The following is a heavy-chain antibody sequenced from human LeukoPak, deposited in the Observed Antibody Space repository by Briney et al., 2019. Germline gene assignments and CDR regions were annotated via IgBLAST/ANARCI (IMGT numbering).Heavy chain of an antibody. CDR1: GFTFSSYA. CDR2: ISGSGGST. J-gene: IGHJ6*04. V-gene: IGHV3-23*01. CDR3: AKDGITMVRGVIRPYYYYGMDV. Sequence: GGSLRLCCAASGFTFSSYAMSWDRQAAGKGLEWVSAISGSGGSTYYADSVKGRFTISRDNSKNTLYLQMNSLRAEDTAVYYCAKDGITMVRGVIRPYYYYGMDVWGKGTTVTVSS. D-gene: IGHD3-10*01.